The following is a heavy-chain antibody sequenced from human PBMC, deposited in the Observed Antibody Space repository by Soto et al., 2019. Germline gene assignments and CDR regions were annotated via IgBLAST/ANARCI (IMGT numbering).Heavy chain of an antibody. D-gene: IGHD6-19*01. V-gene: IGHV1-2*02. CDR3: AREASAVISLDX. Sequence: ASVKVSCKASGYIFTAYSMHWVRQAPGQGLEWVGLFNHNSGDTIYEKKFQGRVNLTGDTSISTAYMELYSLTSYDTAVYYCAREASAVISLDXWGQGTLLTVSX. J-gene: IGHJ4*02. CDR2: FNHNSGDT. CDR1: GYIFTAYS.